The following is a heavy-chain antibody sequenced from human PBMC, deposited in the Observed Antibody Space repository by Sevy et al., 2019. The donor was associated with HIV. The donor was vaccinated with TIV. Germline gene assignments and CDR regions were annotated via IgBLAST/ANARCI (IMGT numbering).Heavy chain of an antibody. V-gene: IGHV3-33*01. Sequence: GGSLRLSCAASGFTFSSYGMHWVRQAPGKGLEWVALIWFDGSNTYYADSVKCRLPISKDIAKNTLHLQMNSLRCEDTAVYYCARDLEFYDNGDYGPAFMPDYWGQGTLVTVSS. CDR3: ARDLEFYDNGDYGPAFMPDY. CDR1: GFTFSSYG. CDR2: IWFDGSNT. D-gene: IGHD4-17*01. J-gene: IGHJ4*02.